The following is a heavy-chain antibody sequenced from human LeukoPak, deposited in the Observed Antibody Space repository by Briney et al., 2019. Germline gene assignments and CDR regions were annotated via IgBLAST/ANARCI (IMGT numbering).Heavy chain of an antibody. CDR2: IDTSDSYT. D-gene: IGHD6-13*01. J-gene: IGHJ5*02. CDR3: ARRERYSSSSGIVDP. V-gene: IGHV5-10-1*01. CDR1: GYSFTSYW. Sequence: NLDESLRISDKGSGYSFTSYWISRVRQMHAKGLEWMGWIDTSDSYTNYSPSFQGHVTISADKSISTAYLQWSSLKASDTAMYYCARRERYSSSSGIVDPWGQGTLVTVSS.